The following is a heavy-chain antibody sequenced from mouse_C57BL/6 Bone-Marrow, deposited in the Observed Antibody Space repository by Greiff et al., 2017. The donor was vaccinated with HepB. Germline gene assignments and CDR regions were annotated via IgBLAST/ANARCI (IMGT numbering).Heavy chain of an antibody. J-gene: IGHJ1*03. Sequence: EVQLKESGAELVRPGASVKLSCTASGFNIKDDYMHWVKQRPEQGLEWIGWIDPENGDTEYASKFPGKATITADTSSNTAYLQLSSLTSEDTAVYYCTTPVVAPYWYFDVWGTGTTVTVSS. CDR3: TTPVVAPYWYFDV. CDR1: GFNIKDDY. D-gene: IGHD1-1*01. V-gene: IGHV14-4*01. CDR2: IDPENGDT.